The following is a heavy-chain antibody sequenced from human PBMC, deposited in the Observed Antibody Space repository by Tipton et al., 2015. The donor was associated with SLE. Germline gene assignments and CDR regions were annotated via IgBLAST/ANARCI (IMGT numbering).Heavy chain of an antibody. V-gene: IGHV4-39*01. CDR3: ASLGQRSAAGYYYYYGMGV. CDR1: GGSISSSSYY. J-gene: IGHJ6*02. CDR2: IYYSGST. D-gene: IGHD2-15*01. Sequence: TLSLTCTVSGGSISSSSYYWGWIRQPPGKGLEWIGSIYYSGSTYYNPSLKSRVTISVDTSKNQFSLKLSSVTAADTAVYYCASLGQRSAAGYYYYYGMGVWGQGTTVTVSS.